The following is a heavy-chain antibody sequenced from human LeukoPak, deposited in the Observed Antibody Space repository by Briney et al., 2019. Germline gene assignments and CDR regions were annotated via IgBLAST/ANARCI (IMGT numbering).Heavy chain of an antibody. CDR2: ISGSGGTT. V-gene: IGHV3-23*01. CDR1: GFTFNNYA. D-gene: IGHD3-9*01. J-gene: IGHJ4*02. CDR3: AKGLINDWSALEY. Sequence: GGSLRLSCAASGFTFNNYAMTWVRQAPGQGLEWVSAISGSGGTTYYADSVRGRFTISRDNSKNTLYLQMNSLRAEDTAVYYCAKGLINDWSALEYWGQGTLVTVSS.